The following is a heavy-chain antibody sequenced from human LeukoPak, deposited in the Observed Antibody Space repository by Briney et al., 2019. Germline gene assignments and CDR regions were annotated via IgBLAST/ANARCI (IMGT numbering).Heavy chain of an antibody. CDR1: GFTFSSYS. Sequence: TGGSLRLSCAASGFTFSSYSMNWVRQAPGKGLEWVSSISSSSSYVYYADSVKGRSTISRDNSKNTLYLQMNSLRAEDTAVYYCAKKYGNYGAFDYWGQGTLVTVSS. V-gene: IGHV3-21*04. CDR2: ISSSSSYV. D-gene: IGHD4-11*01. CDR3: AKKYGNYGAFDY. J-gene: IGHJ4*02.